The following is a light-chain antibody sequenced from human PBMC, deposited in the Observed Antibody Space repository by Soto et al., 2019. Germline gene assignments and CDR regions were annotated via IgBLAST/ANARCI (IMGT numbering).Light chain of an antibody. J-gene: IGKJ2*01. CDR3: QQCFITPHT. Sequence: DIVMTQSPDSLAVSLGERATINCKSSQSVLYSSNNKNYLAWYQQKPGQPPKLLIYWASTRESGVPDRFSGSGSGTDFTLTISSLQAEDVAVYYGQQCFITPHTFGQGTKLEIK. CDR1: QSVLYSSNNKNY. CDR2: WAS. V-gene: IGKV4-1*01.